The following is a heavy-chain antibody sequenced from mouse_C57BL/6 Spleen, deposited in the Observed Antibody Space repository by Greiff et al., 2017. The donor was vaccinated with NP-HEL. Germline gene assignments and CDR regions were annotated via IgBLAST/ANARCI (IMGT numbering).Heavy chain of an antibody. J-gene: IGHJ2*01. V-gene: IGHV1-69*01. D-gene: IGHD4-1*01. CDR1: GYTFTSYW. CDR3: ARTGTFDY. Sequence: VQLQQSGAELVMPGASVKLSCKASGYTFTSYWMHWVKQRPGQGLEWIGEIDPSDSYTNYNQKFKGKSTLTVDKSSSTAYMQLSSLTSEDSAVYYFARTGTFDYWGQGTTLTVSS. CDR2: IDPSDSYT.